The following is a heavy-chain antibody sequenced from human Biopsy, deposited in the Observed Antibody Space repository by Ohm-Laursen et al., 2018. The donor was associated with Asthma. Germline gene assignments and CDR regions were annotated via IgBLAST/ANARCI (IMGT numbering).Heavy chain of an antibody. CDR3: ARGQKSPGDRWFDP. Sequence: APVKVSCKTSGYTFIGYPIHWVRQAPGQGLEWMGRINPNSGGTNYAQKFQGRVTMTSDTSISTAYMELSRLRSDDTALYYCARGQKSPGDRWFDPWGQGTLVTVSS. CDR2: INPNSGGT. D-gene: IGHD7-27*01. V-gene: IGHV1-2*06. J-gene: IGHJ5*02. CDR1: GYTFIGYP.